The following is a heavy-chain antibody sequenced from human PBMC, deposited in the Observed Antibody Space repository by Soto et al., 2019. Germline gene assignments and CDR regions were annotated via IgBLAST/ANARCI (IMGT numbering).Heavy chain of an antibody. CDR3: ARRYGYSLDY. V-gene: IGHV4-59*08. Sequence: QVQLQESGPGLVKPSETLSLTCTVSGGSISSYYWSWIRQPPGKGLEWIGYIYYSGSTNYNPSLKSRVTIAVDTSKNHFSLKLSSVTAADTALYYCARRYGYSLDYWGQGTLVTVSS. J-gene: IGHJ4*02. CDR2: IYYSGST. D-gene: IGHD1-1*01. CDR1: GGSISSYY.